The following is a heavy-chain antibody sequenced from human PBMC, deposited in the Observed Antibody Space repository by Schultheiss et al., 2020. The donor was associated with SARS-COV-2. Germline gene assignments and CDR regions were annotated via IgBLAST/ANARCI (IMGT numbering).Heavy chain of an antibody. CDR3: ARRGAVVDY. CDR2: ISGSGAIT. CDR1: GITFSSYA. J-gene: IGHJ4*02. D-gene: IGHD6-19*01. Sequence: GGSLRLSCVASGITFSSYAMTWVRQAPGKGLDWVSGISGSGAITFYADSVKGRFTISRDNAKNSLYLQMNSLRAEDTAVYYCARRGAVVDYWGQGTLVTVSS. V-gene: IGHV3-23*01.